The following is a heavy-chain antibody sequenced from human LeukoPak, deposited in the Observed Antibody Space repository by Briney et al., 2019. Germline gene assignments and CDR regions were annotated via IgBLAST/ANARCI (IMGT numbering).Heavy chain of an antibody. V-gene: IGHV4-34*01. CDR2: INHTGST. D-gene: IGHD3-3*01. CDR1: GASFSGYY. CDR3: ARGRLRFLEMDV. Sequence: PSETLSLTCPVYGASFSGYYWAWIRQPPGKGLEWIGEINHTGSTTYNPSLKSRVTMSVDTSKNRFSLKLNSVTAADTAVYYCARGRLRFLEMDVWGKGTMVTVSS. J-gene: IGHJ6*04.